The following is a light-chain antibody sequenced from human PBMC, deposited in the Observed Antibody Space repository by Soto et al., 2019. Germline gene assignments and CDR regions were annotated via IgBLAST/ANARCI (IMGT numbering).Light chain of an antibody. Sequence: IHMTHSPSTLSGSLGDRATVTCRASQTISSWLAWYQQKPGKAPKLLIYKASTLKSGVPSRFSGSGSGTEFTLTISSLQPDDFATYYCQHYNSYSEALGQGTKVDI. CDR2: KAS. J-gene: IGKJ1*01. CDR1: QTISSW. V-gene: IGKV1-5*03. CDR3: QHYNSYSEA.